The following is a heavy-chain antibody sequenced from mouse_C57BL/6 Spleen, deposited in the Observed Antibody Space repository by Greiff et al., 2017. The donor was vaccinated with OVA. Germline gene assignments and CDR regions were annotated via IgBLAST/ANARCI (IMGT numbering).Heavy chain of an antibody. CDR1: GYTFTDYN. CDR3: ARSLLSPYWYFDV. D-gene: IGHD2-10*01. J-gene: IGHJ1*03. CDR2: INPNNGGT. V-gene: IGHV1-22*01. Sequence: VQLQQSGPELVKPGASVKMSCKASGYTFTDYNMHWVKQSHGKSLEWIGYINPNNGGTSYNQKFKGKATLTVNKSSSTAYMELRSLTSEDSAVYYCARSLLSPYWYFDVWGTGTTVTVSS.